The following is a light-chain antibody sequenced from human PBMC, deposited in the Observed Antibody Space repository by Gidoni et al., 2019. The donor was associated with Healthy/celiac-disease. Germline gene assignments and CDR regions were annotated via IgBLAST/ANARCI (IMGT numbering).Light chain of an antibody. CDR2: DAS. CDR3: QQRSNWPPVLT. Sequence: EIVLTQSPATLSLSPGERATLSCRASQSVSSYLAWYQQNPGQAPRLLIYDASNRATGIPARFSGSGSGTDFTLTISSLEPEDFAVYYCQQRSNWPPVLTFXGXTKVEIK. CDR1: QSVSSY. J-gene: IGKJ4*01. V-gene: IGKV3-11*01.